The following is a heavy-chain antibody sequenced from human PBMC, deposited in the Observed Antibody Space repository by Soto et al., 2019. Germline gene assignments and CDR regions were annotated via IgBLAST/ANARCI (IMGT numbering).Heavy chain of an antibody. J-gene: IGHJ6*02. CDR2: IYHSGST. CDR1: PGSISSGGYS. D-gene: IGHD2-15*01. Sequence: SGTLSHTCAVSPGSISSGGYSWSWIRQPPRKGLEWIGYIYHSGSTYYNPSLKRRVNISVDKSKNKFSLKLSSVTDADTAVYYCARHLGYCSGGSCYPYYYGMDVWGQGRTV. V-gene: IGHV4-30-2*03. CDR3: ARHLGYCSGGSCYPYYYGMDV.